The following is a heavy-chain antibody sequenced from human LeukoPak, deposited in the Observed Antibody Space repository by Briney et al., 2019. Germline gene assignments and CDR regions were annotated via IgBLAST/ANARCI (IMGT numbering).Heavy chain of an antibody. Sequence: GGSLRLSCAASGFTFSSYSMNWGRQAPGKGLEWVSSISSSSSYIYYADSVKGRFTISRDNAKNSLYLQMNSLRAEDTAVYYCASDSGSLRGEFDYWGQGTLVTVSS. CDR1: GFTFSSYS. CDR3: ASDSGSLRGEFDY. CDR2: ISSSSSYI. J-gene: IGHJ4*02. D-gene: IGHD1-26*01. V-gene: IGHV3-21*01.